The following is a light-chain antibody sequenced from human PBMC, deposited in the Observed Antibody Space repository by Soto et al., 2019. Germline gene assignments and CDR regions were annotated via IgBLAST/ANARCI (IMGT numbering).Light chain of an antibody. CDR2: EVS. CDR1: SSDVGGYNY. CDR3: SSYTSGSTWV. J-gene: IGLJ3*02. Sequence: QSALTQPASVSGSPGQSITISCTGTSSDVGGYNYVSWYQQHPGKAPKLMIYEVSNRPSGVSNRFSGSKSGNTAYLTSSGRQAEDEADYYCSSYTSGSTWVFGGGTKVTVL. V-gene: IGLV2-14*01.